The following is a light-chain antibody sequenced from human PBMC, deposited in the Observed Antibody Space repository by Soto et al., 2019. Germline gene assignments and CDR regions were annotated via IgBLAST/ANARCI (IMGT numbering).Light chain of an antibody. CDR1: QSVRSN. J-gene: IGKJ1*01. CDR3: QQYGSSGT. CDR2: GAS. V-gene: IGKV3-20*01. Sequence: EIVLSQSPATLSLSPGERVTLSCRASQSVRSNLAWYQQKPGQAPRLLIYGASNRATGIPDRFIGSGSGTDFTLAISRMEPEDFAVYDCQQYGSSGTFGQGTKVDIK.